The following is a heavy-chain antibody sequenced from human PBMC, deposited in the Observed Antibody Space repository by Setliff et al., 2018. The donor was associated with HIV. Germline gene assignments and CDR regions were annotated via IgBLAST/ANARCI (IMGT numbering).Heavy chain of an antibody. J-gene: IGHJ4*02. Sequence: SETLSLTCTVSGGSIYGSDYYWGWIRQPPGKGLESIGSIYYSGSTYYKPTLKSRVTISVDTSKNQFSLKLSSVTAADTAVYYCARQGQLGSEWGQGTLVTVSS. CDR2: IYYSGST. CDR3: ARQGQLGSE. CDR1: GGSIYGSDYY. V-gene: IGHV4-39*01. D-gene: IGHD1-1*01.